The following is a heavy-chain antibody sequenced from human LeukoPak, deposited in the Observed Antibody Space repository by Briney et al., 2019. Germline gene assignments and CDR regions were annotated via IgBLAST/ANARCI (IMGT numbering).Heavy chain of an antibody. D-gene: IGHD6-6*01. Sequence: SETLSLTCAVYGGSFSGYCWSWIRQTPGKGLEWIGKINHSGSTNYNPSLKSRVTISVDTSMNQFSLKLSSVTAADTAVYYCAREYPKGGSYRFDPWGQGTLVTVSS. CDR3: AREYPKGGSYRFDP. V-gene: IGHV4-34*01. J-gene: IGHJ5*02. CDR2: INHSGST. CDR1: GGSFSGYC.